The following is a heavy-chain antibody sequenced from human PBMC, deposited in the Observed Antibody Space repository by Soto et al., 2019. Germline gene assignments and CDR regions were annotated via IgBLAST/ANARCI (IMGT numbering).Heavy chain of an antibody. D-gene: IGHD3-16*01. CDR2: ISAYNGNT. J-gene: IGHJ6*02. V-gene: IGHV1-18*01. CDR1: GYTFTSYG. CDR3: ARDPRVMVMDGGSGFAYYYYGMDV. Sequence: ASVKVSCKASGYTFTSYGISWVRQAPGQGLEWMGWISAYNGNTNYAQKLQGRVTMTTDTSTSTAYMELRSLRSDDTAVYYCARDPRVMVMDGGSGFAYYYYGMDVWGQGTTVTVSS.